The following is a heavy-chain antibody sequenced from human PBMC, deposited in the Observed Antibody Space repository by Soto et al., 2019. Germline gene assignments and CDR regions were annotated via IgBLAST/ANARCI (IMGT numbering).Heavy chain of an antibody. D-gene: IGHD2-15*01. CDR1: GGTFSSYA. J-gene: IGHJ3*02. CDR3: ARSMGVVVVAATPLDAFDI. CDR2: IIPIFGTA. Sequence: QVQLVQSGAEVKKPGSSVKVSCKASGGTFSSYAISWVRQVPGQGLEWMGGIIPIFGTANYAQKFQGRVTITADESTSTAYMELSSLRSEDTAVYYCARSMGVVVVAATPLDAFDIWGQGTMVTVSS. V-gene: IGHV1-69*01.